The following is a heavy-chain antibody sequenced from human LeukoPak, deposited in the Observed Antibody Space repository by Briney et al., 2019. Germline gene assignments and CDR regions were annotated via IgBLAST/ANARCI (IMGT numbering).Heavy chain of an antibody. CDR3: AKETPNTGWFDP. V-gene: IGHV3-9*01. Sequence: GGSLRLSCAASGFTFSSYAMHWVRQAPGKGLEWVSGISWNSGSIGYADSVKGRFTISRDNAKNSLYLQMNSLRAEDTAMYYCAKETPNTGWFDPWGQGTLVTVSS. D-gene: IGHD1-14*01. J-gene: IGHJ5*02. CDR1: GFTFSSYA. CDR2: ISWNSGSI.